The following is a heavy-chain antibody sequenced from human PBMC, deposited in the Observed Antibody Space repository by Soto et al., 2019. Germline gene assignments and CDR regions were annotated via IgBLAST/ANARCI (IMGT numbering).Heavy chain of an antibody. CDR1: GGTFSSYT. V-gene: IGHV1-69*04. D-gene: IGHD5-12*01. Sequence: ASVKVSCKASGGTFSSYTISWVRQAPGQGLEWMGRIIPILGIANYAQKFQGRVTITADKSTSTAYMELSSLRSEDTAVYYCARDHSGYDYYYYYYMDVWGKGTTVTVSS. CDR2: IIPILGIA. J-gene: IGHJ6*03. CDR3: ARDHSGYDYYYYYYMDV.